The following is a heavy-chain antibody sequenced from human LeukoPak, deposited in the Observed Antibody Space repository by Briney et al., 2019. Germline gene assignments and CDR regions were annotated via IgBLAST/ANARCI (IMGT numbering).Heavy chain of an antibody. CDR2: IYTSGST. J-gene: IGHJ3*02. V-gene: IGHV4-61*02. Sequence: SQTLSRTCTGSGVSISSGSYYWSWIRQPAGKVLEWIGRIYTSGSTNYNPSLKTRATISVDTSKNQFSLMLSSVTAADTAVYYCARDEEDDYGDLRADAFGIWGQGTMVTVSS. CDR3: ARDEEDDYGDLRADAFGI. CDR1: GVSISSGSYY. D-gene: IGHD4-17*01.